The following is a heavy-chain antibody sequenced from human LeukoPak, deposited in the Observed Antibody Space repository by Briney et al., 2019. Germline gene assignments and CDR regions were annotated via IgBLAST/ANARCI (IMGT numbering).Heavy chain of an antibody. D-gene: IGHD5-12*01. CDR2: IYYCGNT. Sequence: SETLSLTCTVSCGSISSCDYYWSRIRQHPGKGLGWIGSIYYCGNTYYNPYLERRVSISVDTSKNQFSLKLNSVTAADTAVYYCDRVRGYSGYDVLYFFDYWGQGTLATVSS. CDR1: CGSISSCDYY. CDR3: DRVRGYSGYDVLYFFDY. V-gene: IGHV4-30-4*08. J-gene: IGHJ4*02.